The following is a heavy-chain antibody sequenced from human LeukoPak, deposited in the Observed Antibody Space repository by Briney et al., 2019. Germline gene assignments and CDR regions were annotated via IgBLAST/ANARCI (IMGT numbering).Heavy chain of an antibody. Sequence: GASVKVSRKASGGTFSGYAISWVRQAPGQGLEWMGGIIPIFGTANYAQKFQGRVTITADESTSTAYMELSSLRSEDTAVYYCARGSGYVSAFDIWGQGTMVTVSS. CDR3: ARGSGYVSAFDI. CDR1: GGTFSGYA. CDR2: IIPIFGTA. V-gene: IGHV1-69*13. D-gene: IGHD3-10*01. J-gene: IGHJ3*02.